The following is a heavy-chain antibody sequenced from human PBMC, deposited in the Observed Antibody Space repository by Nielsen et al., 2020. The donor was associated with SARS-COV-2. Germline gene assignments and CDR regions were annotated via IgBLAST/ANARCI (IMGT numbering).Heavy chain of an antibody. Sequence: ASVKVSCKASGYTFTSYDINWVRQATGQGLEWMGWMNPNSGNTNYAQKFQGRVTMTRDTSISTAYMELSRLRSDDTAVYYCASERSTAYYYDSSGYSSFDYWGQGTLVTVSS. D-gene: IGHD3-22*01. J-gene: IGHJ4*02. CDR2: MNPNSGNT. CDR3: ASERSTAYYYDSSGYSSFDY. V-gene: IGHV1-8*01. CDR1: GYTFTSYD.